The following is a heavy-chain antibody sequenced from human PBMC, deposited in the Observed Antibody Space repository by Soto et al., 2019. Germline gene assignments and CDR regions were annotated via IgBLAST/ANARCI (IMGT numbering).Heavy chain of an antibody. CDR1: GESISSGGYY. D-gene: IGHD6-6*01. V-gene: IGHV4-31*03. CDR3: ARASSSSSAADY. J-gene: IGHJ4*02. Sequence: SETLSLTCSVSGESISSGGYYWSWIRHLPGKGLEWIGYIYDTESAYYNPSLKSRVSISMDTSENHFAMRLTSVAAADSAVYYCARASSSSSAADYWGQGLQVT. CDR2: IYDTESA.